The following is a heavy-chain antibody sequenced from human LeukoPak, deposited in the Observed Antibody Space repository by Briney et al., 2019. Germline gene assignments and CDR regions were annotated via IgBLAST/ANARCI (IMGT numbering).Heavy chain of an antibody. CDR1: GFIFSTYS. Sequence: GGSLRLSCAASGFIFSTYSINWVRQAPGKGLEWVSHISSSSSSICYADSVKGRFSISRDNAKNSLYLQMNSLRDEDTAVYYCARSGYGSRWYFFDHWGQGTLVTVSS. CDR3: ARSGYGSRWYFFDH. D-gene: IGHD6-13*01. V-gene: IGHV3-48*02. CDR2: ISSSSSSI. J-gene: IGHJ4*02.